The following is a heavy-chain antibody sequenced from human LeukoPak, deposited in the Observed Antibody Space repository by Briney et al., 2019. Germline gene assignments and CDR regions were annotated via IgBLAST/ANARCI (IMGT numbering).Heavy chain of an antibody. J-gene: IGHJ4*02. Sequence: GESLKISCRVSGYSFTTYWIGWVRQMPGKGLEWMGIIYPGDSDTRYSPSFQGQVTISADKPISTAYLQWSSLKASDTAMYYCARRWELYYFDYWGQGTLVTVSS. CDR3: ARRWELYYFDY. CDR2: IYPGDSDT. CDR1: GYSFTTYW. D-gene: IGHD1-26*01. V-gene: IGHV5-51*01.